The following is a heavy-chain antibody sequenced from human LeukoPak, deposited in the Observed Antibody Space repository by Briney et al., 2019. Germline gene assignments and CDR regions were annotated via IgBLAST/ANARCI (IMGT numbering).Heavy chain of an antibody. CDR3: ARVAGVSYNYFDS. CDR1: GYTFITYG. CDR2: ITPYNGDT. V-gene: IGHV1-18*01. Sequence: ASVKVSCKASGYTFITYGITLVRQAPGQGLEWMGWITPYNGDTNYAQNLQDRVTMTTDTSTSTAYMELRSLRSDDTAVYFCARVAGVSYNYFDSWGQGTLVTVSS. D-gene: IGHD1-26*01. J-gene: IGHJ4*02.